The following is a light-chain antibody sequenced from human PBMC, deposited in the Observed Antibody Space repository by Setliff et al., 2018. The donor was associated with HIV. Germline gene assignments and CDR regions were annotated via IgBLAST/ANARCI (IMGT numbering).Light chain of an antibody. CDR1: SSNIGGYDF. CDR2: EVT. Sequence: QSALTQPASVSGSPGQSITISCTGNSSNIGGYDFVSWYRQFPGKAPELTLYEVTKRASGVSKRFSGSKSGNAASLTISGLQPDDEADYYCCSYAGGSTLVFGGGTK. CDR3: CSYAGGSTLV. J-gene: IGLJ2*01. V-gene: IGLV2-23*02.